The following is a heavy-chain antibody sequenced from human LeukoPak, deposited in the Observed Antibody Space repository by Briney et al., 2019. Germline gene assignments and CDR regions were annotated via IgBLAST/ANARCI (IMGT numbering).Heavy chain of an antibody. Sequence: SQTLSLTCTVSGGSISSGDYYWSWIRQPPGKGLEWIGYIYYSGSTYYNPSLKSRVTISVDTSKNQFSLKLSSVTAADTAVYYCAREATYSGYANYGMDVWGQGTTATVSS. CDR2: IYYSGST. J-gene: IGHJ6*02. V-gene: IGHV4-30-4*01. CDR1: GGSISSGDYY. CDR3: AREATYSGYANYGMDV. D-gene: IGHD5-12*01.